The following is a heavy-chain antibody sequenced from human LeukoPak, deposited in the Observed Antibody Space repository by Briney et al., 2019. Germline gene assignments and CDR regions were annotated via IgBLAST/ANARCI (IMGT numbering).Heavy chain of an antibody. Sequence: GGSLRLSCAASGFTFSSYAMSWVRQAPGKGLEWVSAISGSGGSTYYADPVKGRFTISRDNSKNTLYLQMNSLRAEDTAVYYCAKDRSPYSSSWYPFDYWGQGTLVTVSS. V-gene: IGHV3-23*01. D-gene: IGHD6-13*01. CDR1: GFTFSSYA. CDR2: ISGSGGST. CDR3: AKDRSPYSSSWYPFDY. J-gene: IGHJ4*02.